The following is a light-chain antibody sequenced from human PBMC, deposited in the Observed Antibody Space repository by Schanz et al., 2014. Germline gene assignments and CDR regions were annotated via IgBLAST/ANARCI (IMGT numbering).Light chain of an antibody. V-gene: IGLV2-14*02. CDR1: SSDVGSYNL. CDR2: EGS. CDR3: AAWDDSLNGLYV. J-gene: IGLJ1*01. Sequence: QSALTQPASVSGSPGQSITISCTGTSSDVGSYNLVSWYQQHTGKAPKLMIYEGSNRPSGVSNRFSGSKSGNTASLTIAGLQAEDEDDYYCAAWDDSLNGLYVFGTGTKLTVL.